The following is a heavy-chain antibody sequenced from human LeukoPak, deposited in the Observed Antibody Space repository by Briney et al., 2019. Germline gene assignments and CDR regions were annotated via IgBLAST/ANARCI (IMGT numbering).Heavy chain of an antibody. CDR3: AKDIAGSAQGIDY. CDR2: ISWNSGSI. Sequence: GRSLRLSCAASGFTFDDYAMHWVRQAPGKGLEWVSGISWNSGSIGYADSVKGRFTISRDNAKNSLYLQMNSLRAEDTALYYCAKDIAGSAQGIDYWGQGTLVTVSS. CDR1: GFTFDDYA. J-gene: IGHJ4*02. V-gene: IGHV3-9*01. D-gene: IGHD1-1*01.